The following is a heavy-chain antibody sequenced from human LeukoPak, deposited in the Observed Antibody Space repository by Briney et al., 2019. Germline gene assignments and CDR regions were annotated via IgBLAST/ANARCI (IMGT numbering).Heavy chain of an antibody. CDR1: GFAFSNYG. D-gene: IGHD6-13*01. CDR3: ARVAYSSSWYPPFDY. Sequence: GGSLRLSCAASGFAFSNYGMNWVRQAPGKGLEWVSGITGSGGTTYYADSVKGRFTISRDNSKNTLYLQMNSLRAEDTAVYYCARVAYSSSWYPPFDYWGQGTLVTVSS. V-gene: IGHV3-23*01. J-gene: IGHJ4*02. CDR2: ITGSGGTT.